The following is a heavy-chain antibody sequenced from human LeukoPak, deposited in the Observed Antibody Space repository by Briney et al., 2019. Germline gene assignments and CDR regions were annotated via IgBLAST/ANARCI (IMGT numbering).Heavy chain of an antibody. J-gene: IGHJ4*02. Sequence: PVKVSCKASGGTFSSYAISWVRQAPGQGLEWMGGIIPIFGTANYAQKFQGRVTTTADESTSTAYMELSSLRSEDTAVYYCARGSVVPAAITVEMNTNYWGQGTLVTVSS. CDR2: IIPIFGTA. CDR1: GGTFSSYA. CDR3: ARGSVVPAAITVEMNTNY. V-gene: IGHV1-69*13. D-gene: IGHD2-2*02.